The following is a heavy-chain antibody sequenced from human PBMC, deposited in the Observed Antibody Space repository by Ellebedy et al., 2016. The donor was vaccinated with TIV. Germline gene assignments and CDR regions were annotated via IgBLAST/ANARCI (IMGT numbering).Heavy chain of an antibody. CDR1: GYSFTSYW. V-gene: IGHV5-10-1*01. CDR3: ASSSSNWYEVSPGYYYYGMDV. CDR2: IDPSDSYT. J-gene: IGHJ6*02. Sequence: GESLKISCKGSGYSFTSYWISWVRQVPGKGLEWMGRIDPSDSYTNYSPSFQGHVTISADKSISTAYLQWSSLKASDTAMYYCASSSSNWYEVSPGYYYYGMDVWGQGTTVTVSS. D-gene: IGHD6-13*01.